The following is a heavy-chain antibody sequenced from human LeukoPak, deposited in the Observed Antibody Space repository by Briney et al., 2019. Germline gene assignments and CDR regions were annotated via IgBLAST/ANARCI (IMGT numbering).Heavy chain of an antibody. CDR2: ISAYNGNT. Sequence: ASVKVSRKASGYTFTSYGISWVRQAPGQGLEWMGWISAYNGNTNYAQKLQGRVTMTTDTSTSTAYMELRSLRSDDTAVYYCARDQDSSSWYNGYYYYGMDVWGQGTTVTVSS. CDR3: ARDQDSSSWYNGYYYYGMDV. D-gene: IGHD6-13*01. V-gene: IGHV1-18*01. CDR1: GYTFTSYG. J-gene: IGHJ6*02.